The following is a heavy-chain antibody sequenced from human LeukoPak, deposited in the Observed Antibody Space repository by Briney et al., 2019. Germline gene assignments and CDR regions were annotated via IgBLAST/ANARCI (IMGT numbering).Heavy chain of an antibody. D-gene: IGHD2-15*01. CDR2: INPNSGVT. Sequence: ASVKVSCTASGYTFTGYYMHWVRQAPGQGLEWMGWINPNSGVTNYAQKFQGRATMGRDTSISTAYMELSSLTSDDTAVYYCASDRRWRFDYWGQGTLVTVSS. CDR3: ASDRRWRFDY. J-gene: IGHJ4*02. CDR1: GYTFTGYY. V-gene: IGHV1-2*02.